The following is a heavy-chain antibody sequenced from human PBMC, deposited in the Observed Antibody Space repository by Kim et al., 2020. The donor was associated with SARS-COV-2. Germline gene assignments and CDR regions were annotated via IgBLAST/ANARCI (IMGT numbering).Heavy chain of an antibody. V-gene: IGHV3-23*01. D-gene: IGHD2-15*01. CDR1: GFSFTNYA. Sequence: GGSLRLSCAASGFSFTNYAMTWVRQAPGKGLEWVSTISATSDSTYYADPVKGRFTISRDNSKNTLYLQVNSLRGEDTALYYCAKGSSVVTSKGYFDLWGRGTLVTVSS. J-gene: IGHJ2*01. CDR3: AKGSSVVTSKGYFDL. CDR2: ISATSDST.